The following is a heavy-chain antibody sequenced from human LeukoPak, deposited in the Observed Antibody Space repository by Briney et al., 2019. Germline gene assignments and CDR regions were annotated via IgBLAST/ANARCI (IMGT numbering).Heavy chain of an antibody. CDR3: ARARAARLVVWFDP. J-gene: IGHJ5*02. Sequence: SETLSLTCAVYGGSFSGYYWSWIRQPPGKGLEWIGEINHSGSTSYNPSLKSRVTISVDTSKNQFSLKLSSVTAADTAVYYCARARAARLVVWFDPWGQGTLVTVSS. D-gene: IGHD6-6*01. CDR1: GGSFSGYY. CDR2: INHSGST. V-gene: IGHV4-34*01.